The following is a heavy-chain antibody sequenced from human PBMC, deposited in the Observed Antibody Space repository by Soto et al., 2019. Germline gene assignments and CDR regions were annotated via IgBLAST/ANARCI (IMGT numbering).Heavy chain of an antibody. Sequence: QVQLQESGPGLVKPSETLSLTCTVSGGSISSYYWSWIRQPPGKGLEWIGYIYYSGSTNYNPFLKSRVTISVDTSKNQFSLKLSSVTAADTAVYYWARAGVGATRYFDYWGQGTLVTVSS. CDR2: IYYSGST. CDR3: ARAGVGATRYFDY. CDR1: GGSISSYY. D-gene: IGHD1-26*01. V-gene: IGHV4-59*01. J-gene: IGHJ4*02.